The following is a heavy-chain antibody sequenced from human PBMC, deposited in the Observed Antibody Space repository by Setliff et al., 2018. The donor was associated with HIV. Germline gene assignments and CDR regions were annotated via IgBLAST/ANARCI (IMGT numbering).Heavy chain of an antibody. D-gene: IGHD3-22*01. J-gene: IGHJ6*03. CDR2: IYYSGST. CDR3: ARGFSGDYLFTGYMDV. V-gene: IGHV4-39*01. CDR1: GGSISSSSYY. Sequence: LSLTCTVSGGSISSSSYYWGWIRQPPGKGLEWIGSIYYSGSTYYNPSLNSRVTISVDASKNQFSLKLSSVTAADTAVYYCARGFSGDYLFTGYMDVWGKGTTVTVSS.